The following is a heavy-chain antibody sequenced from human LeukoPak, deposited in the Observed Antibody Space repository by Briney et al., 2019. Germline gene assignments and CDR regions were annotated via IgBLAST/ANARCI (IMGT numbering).Heavy chain of an antibody. V-gene: IGHV3-48*01. J-gene: IGHJ6*03. CDR2: ISSSSSTI. D-gene: IGHD1-26*01. CDR1: GFTFSSYS. Sequence: GGSLRLSCAASGFTFSSYSMNWVRQAPGKGLEWVSYISSSSSTIYYADSVKGRFTISRDNAKNSLYLQMNSLRAEDTAVYYCARDLIVGARTYYYYMDVWGKGTTVTVSS. CDR3: ARDLIVGARTYYYYMDV.